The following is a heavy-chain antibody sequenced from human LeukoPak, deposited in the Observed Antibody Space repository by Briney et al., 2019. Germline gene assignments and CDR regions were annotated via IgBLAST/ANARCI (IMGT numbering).Heavy chain of an antibody. CDR3: AKRYYYDSSGHYFHFDY. Sequence: PGGSLRLSCAASGFTFSTYAMSWVRQAPGKGLEWVSTISGSGGSTYYADSVKGRFMISRDNYKNTLHLQMNSLRAEDTALYYFAKRYYYDSSGHYFHFDYWGQGTLVAVSS. D-gene: IGHD3-22*01. V-gene: IGHV3-23*01. CDR2: ISGSGGST. CDR1: GFTFSTYA. J-gene: IGHJ4*02.